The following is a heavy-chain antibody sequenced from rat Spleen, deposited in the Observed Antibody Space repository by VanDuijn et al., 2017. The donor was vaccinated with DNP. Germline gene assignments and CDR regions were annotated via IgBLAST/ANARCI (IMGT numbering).Heavy chain of an antibody. D-gene: IGHD5-1*01. CDR1: GYSITSGFR. Sequence: QLQESGPGLVKPSQSLSLTCSVTGYSITSGFRWTWIRKFPGNRLEWMGYINSEGSTNYNPSLKSRVSITRDTSKNQFFLQIDSVTTEDTATYYCAVQLGVFDNWGQGIMVTVSS. V-gene: IGHV3-3*01. J-gene: IGHJ2*01. CDR3: AVQLGVFDN. CDR2: INSEGST.